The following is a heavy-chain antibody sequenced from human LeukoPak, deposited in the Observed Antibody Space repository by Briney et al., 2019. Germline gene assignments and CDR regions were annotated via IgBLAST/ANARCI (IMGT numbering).Heavy chain of an antibody. CDR2: IIPIFGTA. CDR3: AGAQYYYGSGSYSHYYYMDV. Sequence: SVKVSCKASGGTFSSYAISWVRQAPGQGLEWMGGIIPIFGTANYAQKFQGRVTITADESTSTAYMELSSLRSEDTAVYYCAGAQYYYGSGSYSHYYYMDVWGKGTTVTISS. D-gene: IGHD3-10*01. CDR1: GGTFSSYA. J-gene: IGHJ6*03. V-gene: IGHV1-69*13.